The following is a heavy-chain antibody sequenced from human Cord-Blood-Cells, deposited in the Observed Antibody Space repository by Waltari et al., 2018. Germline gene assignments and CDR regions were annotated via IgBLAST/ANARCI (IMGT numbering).Heavy chain of an antibody. CDR1: GFTVSSTY. Sequence: EVQLVESGGGLVQPGGSLRLSCAASGFTVSSTYMSWVRQAPGKGLEWVSVTYRGGSTYYADSVKGRFTISRHNSKNTLYLQMNSLRAEDTAVYYCARDVEYYGMDVWGQGTTVTVSS. J-gene: IGHJ6*02. V-gene: IGHV3-53*04. D-gene: IGHD1-1*01. CDR2: TYRGGST. CDR3: ARDVEYYGMDV.